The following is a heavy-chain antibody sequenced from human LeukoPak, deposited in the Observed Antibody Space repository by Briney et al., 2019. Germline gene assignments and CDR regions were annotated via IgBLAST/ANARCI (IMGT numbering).Heavy chain of an antibody. D-gene: IGHD4-17*01. CDR2: IRSGGGGT. CDR3: ARDPNGDYVGAFEM. V-gene: IGHV3-23*01. J-gene: IGHJ3*02. CDR1: GFTFSNYA. Sequence: GGSLRLSCAASGFTFSNYAMIWVRQAPGRGLGWVSAIRSGGGGTLYADSVKGRLTISRDNSKNTLFLQMNNMRAEDTAVYYCARDPNGDYVGAFEMWGPGTKVTVS.